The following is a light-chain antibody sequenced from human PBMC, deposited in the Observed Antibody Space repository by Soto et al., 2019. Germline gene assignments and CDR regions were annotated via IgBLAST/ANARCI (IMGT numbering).Light chain of an antibody. CDR1: SSDVGSYDL. V-gene: IGLV2-23*02. CDR2: EVN. Sequence: QSALTQPASVSGSPGQSITISCTGTSSDVGSYDLVSWYQQHPGKAPKLLIFEVNKRPSGASVRFSGSKSGNTASLTISGLEAEDEADYYCCSYEGSSTFLILFGGGTKLTVL. J-gene: IGLJ2*01. CDR3: CSYEGSSTFLIL.